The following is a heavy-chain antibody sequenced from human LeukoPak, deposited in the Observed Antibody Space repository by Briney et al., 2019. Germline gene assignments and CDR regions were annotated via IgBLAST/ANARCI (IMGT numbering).Heavy chain of an antibody. CDR1: GGSLSGCY. CDR2: INYSGNT. Sequence: SETLSLTCAVYGGSLSGCYWTWIRQTPGKGLEWIGEINYSGNTNYNRSLKSRVTISADPSKNQFSLRLSSVTAADTAVYYCARRGTAYCRGGNCYSDKYFDYWGQGTQVTVSS. D-gene: IGHD2-15*01. J-gene: IGHJ4*02. V-gene: IGHV4-34*01. CDR3: ARRGTAYCRGGNCYSDKYFDY.